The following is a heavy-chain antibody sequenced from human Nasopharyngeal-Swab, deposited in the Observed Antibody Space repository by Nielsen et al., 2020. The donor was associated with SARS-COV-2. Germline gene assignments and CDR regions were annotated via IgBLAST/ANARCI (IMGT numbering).Heavy chain of an antibody. V-gene: IGHV3-33*01. D-gene: IGHD2-2*01. CDR2: IWYDGSNK. J-gene: IGHJ4*02. CDR1: GFTFSSYG. Sequence: GGSLRLSCAASGFTFSSYGMHWVRQAPGKGLEWVAVIWYDGSNKYYVDSVKGRFTISRDNSKNTLYLQMNSLRAEDTAVYYCARGVPAAAFDYWGQGTLVTVSS. CDR3: ARGVPAAAFDY.